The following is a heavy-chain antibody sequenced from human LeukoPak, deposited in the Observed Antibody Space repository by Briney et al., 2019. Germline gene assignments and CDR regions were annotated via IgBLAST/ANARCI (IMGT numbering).Heavy chain of an antibody. J-gene: IGHJ5*02. CDR3: ATVLRGELLSDWFDP. CDR2: FDPEDGET. D-gene: IGHD3-10*01. V-gene: IGHV1-24*01. Sequence: ASVKVSCKVSGYTLTELSMHWVRQAPGKGLEWMGGFDPEDGETIYAQKFQGRITMTEDTSTDTAYMELSSLRSEDTAVYYCATVLRGELLSDWFDPWGQGTLVTVSP. CDR1: GYTLTELS.